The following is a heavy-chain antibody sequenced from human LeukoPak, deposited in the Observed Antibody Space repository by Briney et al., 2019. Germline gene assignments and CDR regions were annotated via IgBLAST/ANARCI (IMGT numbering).Heavy chain of an antibody. D-gene: IGHD3-16*02. CDR2: IYTSGST. V-gene: IGHV4-61*02. Sequence: PSETLSLTCTVSGGSISSSSYYWSWIRQPAGKGLEWIGRIYTSGSTNYNPSLKSRVTISVDTSKNQFSLKLSSVTAADTAVYYCARERYDYVWGSYRKSSDNWFDPWGQGTLVTVSS. J-gene: IGHJ5*02. CDR3: ARERYDYVWGSYRKSSDNWFDP. CDR1: GGSISSSSYY.